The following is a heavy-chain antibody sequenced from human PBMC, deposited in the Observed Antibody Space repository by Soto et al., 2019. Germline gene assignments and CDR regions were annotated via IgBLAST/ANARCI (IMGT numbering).Heavy chain of an antibody. CDR2: ISSSGSTI. CDR3: ARRQSSPNYYYYGMDV. CDR1: GFTFSDYY. Sequence: GGSLRLSCAASGFTFSDYYMSWIRQAPGKGLEWVSYISSSGSTIYYADSVKGRFTISRDNAKNSLYLQMNSLRAEDTAVYYCARRQSSPNYYYYGMDVWGQGTTVTVSS. D-gene: IGHD6-6*01. V-gene: IGHV3-11*01. J-gene: IGHJ6*02.